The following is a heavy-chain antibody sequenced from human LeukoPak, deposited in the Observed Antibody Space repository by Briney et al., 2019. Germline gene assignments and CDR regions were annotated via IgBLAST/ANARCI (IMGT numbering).Heavy chain of an antibody. D-gene: IGHD5-18*01. CDR2: IYHSGST. J-gene: IGHJ6*02. Sequence: SETLSLTCAVSGGSISSSNWWSWVRQPPGKGLEWIGEIYHSGSTNYNPSLKSRVTISVDKSKNQFSLKLSSVTAADTAVYYCARSGYSSYYYGMDVWGQGTTVTVSS. CDR1: GGSISSSNW. V-gene: IGHV4-4*02. CDR3: ARSGYSSYYYGMDV.